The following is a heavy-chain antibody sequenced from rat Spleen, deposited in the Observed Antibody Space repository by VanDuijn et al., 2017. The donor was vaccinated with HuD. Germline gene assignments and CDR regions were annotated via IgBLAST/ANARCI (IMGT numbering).Heavy chain of an antibody. Sequence: EVQVVAAGGGFVQPGRSLKLSCAASGFTFSNYDMTWVRQAPTKGLEWVASIGPGGYSSFYRDSVKGRFTISRDNAKSTLDLQMDSLRSEDTATYYCTRHDNMGTANWFAYWGQGTLVTVSS. V-gene: IGHV5-25*01. CDR1: GFTFSNYD. CDR3: TRHDNMGTANWFAY. J-gene: IGHJ3*01. CDR2: IGPGGYSS. D-gene: IGHD1-5*01.